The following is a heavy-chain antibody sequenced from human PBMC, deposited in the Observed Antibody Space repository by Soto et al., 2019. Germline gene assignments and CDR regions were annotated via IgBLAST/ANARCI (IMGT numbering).Heavy chain of an antibody. D-gene: IGHD1-1*01. Sequence: PSETLSLTCTVSGASISGFYWSWIRKSAGKGLEWIGRIYATGTTDYNPSLKRRVMMSVDTSKKQFSLKLRSVTAADTAVYYCVRDGKKTLRDWFDPWGQGISLTVSS. J-gene: IGHJ5*02. CDR2: IYATGTT. CDR1: GASISGFY. V-gene: IGHV4-4*07. CDR3: VRDGKKTLRDWFDP.